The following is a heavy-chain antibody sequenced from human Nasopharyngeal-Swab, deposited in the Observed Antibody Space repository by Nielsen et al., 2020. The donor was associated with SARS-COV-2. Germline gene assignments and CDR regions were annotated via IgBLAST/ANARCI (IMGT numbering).Heavy chain of an antibody. CDR2: INTNTGNP. CDR1: GYTFTSYA. D-gene: IGHD6-19*01. Sequence: ASVKVSCKASGYTFTSYAMNWVRQAPGQGLEWMGWINTNTGNPTYAQGFTGRFVFSLDTSVSTAYRQISSLKAEDTAVYYCARDGLSLQYSSGWYGWFDPWGQGTLVTVSS. J-gene: IGHJ5*02. V-gene: IGHV7-4-1*02. CDR3: ARDGLSLQYSSGWYGWFDP.